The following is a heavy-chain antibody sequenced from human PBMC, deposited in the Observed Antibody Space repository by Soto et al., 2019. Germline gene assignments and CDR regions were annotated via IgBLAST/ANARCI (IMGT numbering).Heavy chain of an antibody. CDR2: ISYDGSNK. J-gene: IGHJ4*02. CDR1: GFTFSSNG. CDR3: AKDPHSSGWYGY. V-gene: IGHV3-30*18. D-gene: IGHD6-19*01. Sequence: GGSLKLSCAPSGFTFSSNGMHWVRQAPGKGLEWVAVISYDGSNKYYADSVKGRFTISRDNSKNTLYLQMNSLRAEDTAVYYCAKDPHSSGWYGYWGQGTLVTVSS.